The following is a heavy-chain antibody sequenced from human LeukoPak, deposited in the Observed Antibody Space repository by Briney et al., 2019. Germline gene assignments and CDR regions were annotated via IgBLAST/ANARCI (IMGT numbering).Heavy chain of an antibody. J-gene: IGHJ6*03. CDR1: GFTFSDYN. CDR3: ARDQLWLYGRTSYYYYFYMDV. D-gene: IGHD3-10*01. CDR2: ISRSGSTK. V-gene: IGHV3-11*04. Sequence: GGSLRLSCAASGFTFSDYNMRWIRQAPGKGLEWVSSISRSGSTKYYADSVKGRFTISRDNAKNSLFLQMNSLRAEDTAVYYCARDQLWLYGRTSYYYYFYMDVWGTGTTVAVSS.